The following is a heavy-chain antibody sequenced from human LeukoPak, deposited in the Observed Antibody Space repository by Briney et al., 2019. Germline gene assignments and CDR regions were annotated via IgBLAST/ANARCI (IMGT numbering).Heavy chain of an antibody. CDR1: GFTFSSYW. CDR3: AREGTYYYDSRPPDL. D-gene: IGHD3-22*01. CDR2: IKQDGSEK. Sequence: PGGSLRLSCAASGFTFSSYWMSWVRQAPGKGLEWVANIKQDGSEKYYVDSVKGRFTISRDNAKNSLYLQMNSLRAEDTAVYYCAREGTYYYDSRPPDLWGRGTLVTVSS. J-gene: IGHJ2*01. V-gene: IGHV3-7*01.